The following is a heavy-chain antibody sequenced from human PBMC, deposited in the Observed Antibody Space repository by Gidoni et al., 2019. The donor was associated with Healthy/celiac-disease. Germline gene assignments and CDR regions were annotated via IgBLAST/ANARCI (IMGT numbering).Heavy chain of an antibody. CDR1: GGSFSGYY. D-gene: IGHD3-10*01. Sequence: QVQLQQWGAGLLKPSETLSLTCAVSGGSFSGYYWSWIRQPPGKGLEWIGEINHSGSTNYNPSLKSRVTISVDTSKNQFCLKLSSVTAADTAVYYCASRVLLWFGDDAFDIWGQGTMVTVSS. J-gene: IGHJ3*02. V-gene: IGHV4-34*01. CDR2: INHSGST. CDR3: ASRVLLWFGDDAFDI.